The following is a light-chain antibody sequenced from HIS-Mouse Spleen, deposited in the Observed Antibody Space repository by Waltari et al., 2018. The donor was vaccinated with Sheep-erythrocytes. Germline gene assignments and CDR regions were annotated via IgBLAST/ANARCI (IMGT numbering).Light chain of an antibody. CDR2: DVS. J-gene: IGLJ1*01. CDR3: CSYAGSYNHV. Sequence: QSALTQPRSVSGSPGQSVTISCTGTSSDVGGYNYVSWYQQHPGKAPKLLIYDVSKRPSGFPDSFFGSKSGNTASLTISGLQAEDEADYYCCSYAGSYNHVFATGTKVTVL. V-gene: IGLV2-11*01. CDR1: SSDVGGYNY.